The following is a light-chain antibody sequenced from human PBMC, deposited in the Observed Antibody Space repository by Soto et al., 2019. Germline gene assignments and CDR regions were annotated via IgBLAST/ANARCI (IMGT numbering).Light chain of an antibody. Sequence: EIVMTQSPATLSVSPGERATLSCRASQSIGSNLAWYQQKPGQAPRLLMYAASIRASDFPARFSGSGSGTEFTLTISGLQSDDFAVYFCQQYKKWPPWTFGHGTK. V-gene: IGKV3-15*01. CDR3: QQYKKWPPWT. J-gene: IGKJ1*01. CDR2: AAS. CDR1: QSIGSN.